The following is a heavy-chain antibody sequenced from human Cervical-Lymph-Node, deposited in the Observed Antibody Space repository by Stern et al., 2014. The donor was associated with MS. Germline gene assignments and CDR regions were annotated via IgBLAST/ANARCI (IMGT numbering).Heavy chain of an antibody. CDR2: IRSKINNYAS. CDR1: GFIFSGSA. Sequence: EVQLVESGGGLVQPGGSLKLSCAASGFIFSGSAMHWVRQASGEGLEWVGRIRSKINNYASTYAVSGQGRFTISRDDSKNTAYLQMNSLKTEDTALYYCTSGGVLAANSFDNGGQGTLVTVSS. V-gene: IGHV3-73*01. D-gene: IGHD3-3*02. J-gene: IGHJ4*02. CDR3: TSGGVLAANSFDN.